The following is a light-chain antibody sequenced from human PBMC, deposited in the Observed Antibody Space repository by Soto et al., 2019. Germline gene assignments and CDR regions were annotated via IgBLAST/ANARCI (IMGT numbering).Light chain of an antibody. CDR3: QQRSDWPST. CDR1: QSVSSY. CDR2: DGS. V-gene: IGKV3-11*01. J-gene: IGKJ4*01. Sequence: EIVLTQSPATLSLSPGNRATLSCRASQSVSSYLAWYQQKPGQAPRLLIYDGSTRATGIPARFSGSGYGTDFTLTITGLEPEDFAVYYCQQRSDWPSTFRGGT.